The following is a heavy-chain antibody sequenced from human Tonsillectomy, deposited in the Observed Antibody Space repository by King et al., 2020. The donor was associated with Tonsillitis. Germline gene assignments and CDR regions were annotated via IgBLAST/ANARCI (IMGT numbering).Heavy chain of an antibody. CDR3: AKDMRYGDPDGMDV. V-gene: IGHV3-43D*03. CDR1: GFTFDDYA. J-gene: IGHJ6*02. Sequence: VQLVESGGAVVQPGGSLRLSCAASGFTFDDYAMHWVRQAPEKGLEWVSLITWDGDTTFYADSVKGRFTISRDNSKNSLYLQMNSLRAEDTALYYCAKDMRYGDPDGMDVWGQGTTVTVSS. D-gene: IGHD4-17*01. CDR2: ITWDGDTT.